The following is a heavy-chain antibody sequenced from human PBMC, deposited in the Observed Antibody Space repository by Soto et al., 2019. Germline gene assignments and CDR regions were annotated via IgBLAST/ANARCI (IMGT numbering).Heavy chain of an antibody. V-gene: IGHV4-31*03. CDR3: ARVGGINWFDP. CDR1: GGSIRSGGYY. CDR2: IDYSGST. Sequence: QVQLQESGPGLVKPSQTLSLTCTVSGGSIRSGGYYWSWIRQNPGKGLEWIGYIDYSGSTYYNPSLKSRVTISVDTSKNQFSLKLSSVTAADTAVYYCARVGGINWFDPWGQGTLVTVSS. D-gene: IGHD1-20*01. J-gene: IGHJ5*02.